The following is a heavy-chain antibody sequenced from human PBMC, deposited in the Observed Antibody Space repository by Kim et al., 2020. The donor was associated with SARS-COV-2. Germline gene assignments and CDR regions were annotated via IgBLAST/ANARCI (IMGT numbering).Heavy chain of an antibody. Sequence: PIFGTANYAQKFQGRVTITADESTGTAYMELSGLRSEDTAVYYCARGAYWGQGTLVTVSS. V-gene: IGHV1-69*01. CDR3: ARGAY. J-gene: IGHJ4*02. CDR2: PIFGTA.